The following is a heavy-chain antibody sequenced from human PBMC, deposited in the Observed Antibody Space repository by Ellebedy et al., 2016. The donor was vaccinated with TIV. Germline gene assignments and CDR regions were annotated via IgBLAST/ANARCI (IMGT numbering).Heavy chain of an antibody. V-gene: IGHV1-2*02. D-gene: IGHD4-11*01. CDR2: INPNSGGT. CDR1: GYTFTGNY. J-gene: IGHJ4*02. Sequence: ASVKVSCKASGYTFTGNYMHWVRQAPGQGLEWMGWINPNSGGTNYAQNFQGRVSMTRDTSISTAYMELSRLRSDDTAVYYCARDNYLGFGKSFHFDHWGQGTPVTVSS. CDR3: ARDNYLGFGKSFHFDH.